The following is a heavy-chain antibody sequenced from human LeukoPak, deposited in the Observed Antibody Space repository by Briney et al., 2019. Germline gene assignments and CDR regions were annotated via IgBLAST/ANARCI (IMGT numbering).Heavy chain of an antibody. CDR1: GYMFTSYW. CDR2: IDPGDSYT. J-gene: IGHJ5*02. V-gene: IGHV5-10-1*01. Sequence: GESLKISCKGSGYMFTSYWITWVRQMPGKGLEWMGKIDPGDSYTTYSPSFQGHVTISADKSISTAYLEWSSLKASDTAMYYCARHRALGDTAVVPTPMFWFDPWGQGTLVTVSS. D-gene: IGHD2-2*01. CDR3: ARHRALGDTAVVPTPMFWFDP.